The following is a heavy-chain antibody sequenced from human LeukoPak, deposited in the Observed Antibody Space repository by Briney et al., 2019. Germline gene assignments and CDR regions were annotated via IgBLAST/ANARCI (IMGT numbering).Heavy chain of an antibody. J-gene: IGHJ4*02. CDR2: IIPILGIA. D-gene: IGHD1-26*01. CDR3: ARDLVEGRSYYDY. CDR1: GGTFSSYA. Sequence: SVKVSCKASGGTFSSYAISWVRQATGQGLEWMGRIIPILGIANYAQKFQGRVTITADKSTSTAYMELSSLRSEDTAVYYCARDLVEGRSYYDYWGQGTLVTVSS. V-gene: IGHV1-69*04.